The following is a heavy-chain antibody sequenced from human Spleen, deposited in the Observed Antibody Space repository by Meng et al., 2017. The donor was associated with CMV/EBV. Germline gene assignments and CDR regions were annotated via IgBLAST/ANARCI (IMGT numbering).Heavy chain of an antibody. D-gene: IGHD1-14*01. CDR2: ISGSGGST. CDR3: ARDGPNLLPPSGAFDI. J-gene: IGHJ3*02. Sequence: GGSLRLSCAASGFTFSSYAMSWVRQAPGKGLEWVSAISGSGGSTYYADSVKGRFTISRDNSKNTLYLQMNSLRAEDTAVYYCARDGPNLLPPSGAFDIWGQGTMVTVSS. CDR1: GFTFSSYA. V-gene: IGHV3-23*01.